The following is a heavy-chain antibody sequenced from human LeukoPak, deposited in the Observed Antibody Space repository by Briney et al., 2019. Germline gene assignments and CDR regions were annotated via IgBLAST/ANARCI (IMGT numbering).Heavy chain of an antibody. CDR3: AQDKHYYGSGTICD. CDR1: GFTFDDYS. CDR2: ISWESGSV. Sequence: GGSLRLSCPASGFTFDDYSMQWVRQPAGKVREWVACISWESGSVGYADSVKGRFTISRDKAKNSLYLQMNSLRAEDTALYYCAQDKHYYGSGTICDWGQGNLVTVSS. D-gene: IGHD3-10*01. J-gene: IGHJ4*02. V-gene: IGHV3-9*01.